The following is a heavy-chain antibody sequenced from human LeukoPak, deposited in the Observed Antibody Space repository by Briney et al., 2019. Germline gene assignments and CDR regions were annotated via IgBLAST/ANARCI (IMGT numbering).Heavy chain of an antibody. Sequence: SETLSLTCAVYGGSFSGYYWSWIRQPPGKGLEWIGEINHSGSTNYNPSLKSRVTISVDTSKNQFSLKLSSVTAADTAVYYCARAARRYSPYYYYYMDVWGKGTTVTISS. V-gene: IGHV4-34*01. CDR1: GGSFSGYY. CDR2: INHSGST. J-gene: IGHJ6*03. D-gene: IGHD2-15*01. CDR3: ARAARRYSPYYYYYMDV.